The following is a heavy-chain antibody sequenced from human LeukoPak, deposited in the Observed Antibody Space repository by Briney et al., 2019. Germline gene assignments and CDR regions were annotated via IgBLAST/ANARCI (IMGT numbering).Heavy chain of an antibody. Sequence: GASAKVSCKASGGTFSSYAISWVRQAPGQGLEWMGGIIPIFGTANYAQKFQGRVTITADKSTSTAYMELNSLRAEDTAVYYCARGFPQDIVVVPAAPSMYCFDPWGQGTLVTVSS. V-gene: IGHV1-69*06. J-gene: IGHJ5*02. D-gene: IGHD2-2*01. CDR1: GGTFSSYA. CDR3: ARGFPQDIVVVPAAPSMYCFDP. CDR2: IIPIFGTA.